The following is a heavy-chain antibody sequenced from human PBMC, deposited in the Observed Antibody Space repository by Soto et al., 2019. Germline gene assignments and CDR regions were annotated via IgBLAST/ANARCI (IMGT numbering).Heavy chain of an antibody. D-gene: IGHD2-2*01. CDR1: GFTFSSYG. V-gene: IGHV3-30*18. J-gene: IGHJ5*02. CDR2: ISYDGSNK. CDR3: AKDRVIQLLPIWPDP. Sequence: GGSLRLSCAASGFTFSSYGMHWVRQAPGKGLEWVAVISYDGSNKYYADSVKGRFTISRDNSKNTLYPQMNSLRAEDTAVYYCAKDRVIQLLPIWPDPWGQGTLVTVSS.